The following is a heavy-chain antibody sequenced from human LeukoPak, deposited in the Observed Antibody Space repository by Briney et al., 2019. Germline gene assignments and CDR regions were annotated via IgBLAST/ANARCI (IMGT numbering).Heavy chain of an antibody. CDR2: IYPGDSDS. CDR3: ARVDYQVPPYYMDV. Sequence: GESLKFSCKGSGYSFTSFWIGWVRQMPGKGLEWMGIIYPGDSDSRYSPSFQGQVTISADKSISTAYLQWSSLKASDSAMYYCARVDYQVPPYYMDVWGKGTTVTVSS. V-gene: IGHV5-51*01. CDR1: GYSFTSFW. J-gene: IGHJ6*03. D-gene: IGHD2-2*01.